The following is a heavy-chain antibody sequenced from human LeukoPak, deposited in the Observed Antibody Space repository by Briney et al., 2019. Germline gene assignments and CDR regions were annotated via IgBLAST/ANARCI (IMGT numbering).Heavy chain of an antibody. CDR3: ARVWGIVGPSDAFDI. J-gene: IGHJ3*02. CDR2: INPNSGGT. D-gene: IGHD1-26*01. V-gene: IGHV1-2*06. CDR1: GYTFTGYY. Sequence: ASVKVSCKASGYTFTGYYMHWVRQAPGQGLEWMGRINPNSGGTNYAQKFQGRVTMTRDTSISTAYMELSRLRSDDTAVYYCARVWGIVGPSDAFDIWGQGTMVTVSS.